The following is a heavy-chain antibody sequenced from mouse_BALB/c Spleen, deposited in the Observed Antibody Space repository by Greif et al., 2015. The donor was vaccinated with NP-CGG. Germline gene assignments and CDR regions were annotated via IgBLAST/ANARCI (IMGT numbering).Heavy chain of an antibody. Sequence: QVHVKQSGPELVRPGVSVKISCKGSGYTFTDYAMHWVKQSHAKSLEWIGIISTYYNNTNYNQKFKGKATMTVDKSSSTAYMELARLTSEDSAIYYCASKGRYDTMDYWGQGTSVTVSS. CDR2: ISTYYNNT. V-gene: IGHV1-67*01. J-gene: IGHJ4*01. CDR1: GYTFTDYA. D-gene: IGHD2-14*01. CDR3: ASKGRYDTMDY.